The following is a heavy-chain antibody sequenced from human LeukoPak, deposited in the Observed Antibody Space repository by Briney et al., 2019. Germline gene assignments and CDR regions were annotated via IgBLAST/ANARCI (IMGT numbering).Heavy chain of an antibody. CDR3: AREYSSGWQTFDY. D-gene: IGHD6-19*01. J-gene: IGHJ4*02. V-gene: IGHV3-48*03. CDR1: GFTFSSYE. Sequence: GGSLRLSCAASGFTFSSYEMNWVRQAPGKGLEWVSYISSSGSTIYYADSVKGRFTISRDNAKNSLYLQMNSLRAEDTAVYYCAREYSSGWQTFDYWGQGTLVTVSS. CDR2: ISSSGSTI.